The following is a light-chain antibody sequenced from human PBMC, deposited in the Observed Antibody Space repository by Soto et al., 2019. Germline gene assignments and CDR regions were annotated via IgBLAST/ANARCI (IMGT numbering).Light chain of an antibody. J-gene: IGKJ5*01. Sequence: EVVLTQSPATLSLSPGDRVALSCRASQTVSSRYLAWYQQRPGQAPRLLIYDASSRATGIPARFSGSGSRTDFTLTISSLEPEDFAVYYCQQRSKWPITFGQGTRLEIK. CDR3: QQRSKWPIT. CDR2: DAS. CDR1: QTVSSRY. V-gene: IGKV3D-20*02.